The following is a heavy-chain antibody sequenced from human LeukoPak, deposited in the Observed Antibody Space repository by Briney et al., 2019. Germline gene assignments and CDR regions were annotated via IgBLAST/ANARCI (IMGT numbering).Heavy chain of an antibody. CDR1: GGTFSSYA. D-gene: IGHD5-24*01. CDR2: IIPIFGTA. CDR3: AREGGDGYRFDP. V-gene: IGHV1-69*05. J-gene: IGHJ5*02. Sequence: SVRVSCKASGGTFSSYAISWVRQAPGQGLEWMGGIIPIFGTANYAQKFQGRVTITTDESTSTAYMELSSLRSEDTAVYYCAREGGDGYRFDPWGQGTLVTVSS.